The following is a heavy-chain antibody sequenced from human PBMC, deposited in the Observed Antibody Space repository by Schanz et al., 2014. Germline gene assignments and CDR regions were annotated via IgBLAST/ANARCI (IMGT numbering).Heavy chain of an antibody. CDR2: IIVYIHNT. CDR3: ATDKRMESGTGPKAFDI. CDR1: GYLFINSG. V-gene: IGHV1-18*01. D-gene: IGHD3-3*01. J-gene: IGHJ3*02. Sequence: QLVQSGPEVKNPGSTVKVSCKASGYLFINSGISWVRQAPGQGLEWLGRIIVYIHNTDYDQKFQGRVTMTTDTSTSTVYMALSSLRSDDTAVYYCATDKRMESGTGPKAFDIWGHGTWVTGSS.